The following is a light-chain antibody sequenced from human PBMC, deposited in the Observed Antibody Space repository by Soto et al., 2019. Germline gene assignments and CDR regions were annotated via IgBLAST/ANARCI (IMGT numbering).Light chain of an antibody. V-gene: IGKV3-15*01. CDR3: QEYNNWPWS. CDR1: QRASSD. CDR2: GAS. Sequence: EIVMTQSPVTLSVSPGERAILSCRASQRASSDVAWYQQKPGQTPRLLIYGASTRATGIPARFSGGWSGTEFTLTINGLPSEDFVFYYGQEYNNWPWSFGQGTKVEVK. J-gene: IGKJ1*01.